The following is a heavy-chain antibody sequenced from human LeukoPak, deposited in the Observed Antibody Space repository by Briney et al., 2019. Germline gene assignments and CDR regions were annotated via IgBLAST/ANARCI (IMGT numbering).Heavy chain of an antibody. D-gene: IGHD2-21*02. CDR1: GYSFTSYW. J-gene: IGHJ4*02. Sequence: GESLKISCKGSGYSFTSYWIGWVRQMPGKGLWWMGIIYPGDSDTRYSPSFQGQVTISADKSISTSYLQWSSLKASDTAMYYCARRVVVTAIQDYFDYWGQGTLVTVSS. CDR3: ARRVVVTAIQDYFDY. V-gene: IGHV5-51*01. CDR2: IYPGDSDT.